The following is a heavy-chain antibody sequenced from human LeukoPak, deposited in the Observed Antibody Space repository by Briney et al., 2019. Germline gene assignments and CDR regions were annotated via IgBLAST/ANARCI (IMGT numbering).Heavy chain of an antibody. D-gene: IGHD6-13*01. V-gene: IGHV4-4*02. Sequence: PSGTLSLTCAVSGGSISSSNWWSWVRPPPGKGLEWIGEIYHSGSTNYNPSLKSRVTISVDKSKNQFSLKLSSVTAADTAVYYCARVLDSSSWKEENWFDPWGQGTLVTVSS. CDR2: IYHSGST. CDR3: ARVLDSSSWKEENWFDP. J-gene: IGHJ5*02. CDR1: GGSISSSNW.